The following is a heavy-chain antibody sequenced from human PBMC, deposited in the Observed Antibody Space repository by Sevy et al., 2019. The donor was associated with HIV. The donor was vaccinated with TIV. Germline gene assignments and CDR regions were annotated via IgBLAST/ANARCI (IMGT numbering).Heavy chain of an antibody. Sequence: GGSLRLSCLASGFTFNNYALHWVRQAPGKRLEYVSAINSNGRNTYYADSVIGRFTISRDNTKNTLYLQMSSLRIEDTADYYCVKGALGPGGYWYFDVWGRETLVTVSS. CDR3: VKGALGPGGYWYFDV. J-gene: IGHJ2*01. D-gene: IGHD1-26*01. CDR1: GFTFNNYA. V-gene: IGHV3-64D*06. CDR2: INSNGRNT.